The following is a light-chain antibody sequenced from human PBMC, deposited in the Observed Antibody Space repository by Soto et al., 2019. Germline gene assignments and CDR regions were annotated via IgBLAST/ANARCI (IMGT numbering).Light chain of an antibody. CDR3: QQYGTSPRT. CDR1: QSVSSNN. V-gene: IGKV3-20*01. Sequence: EIVFTQSLGTLSLSPGERATLSCRASQSVSSNNLAWYQQKLGRAPRLLISGASRRDTGIPDRFSGSGSGTDFTRTITSLEPEDFAVDYCQQYGTSPRTFGQGTRLEIK. J-gene: IGKJ5*01. CDR2: GAS.